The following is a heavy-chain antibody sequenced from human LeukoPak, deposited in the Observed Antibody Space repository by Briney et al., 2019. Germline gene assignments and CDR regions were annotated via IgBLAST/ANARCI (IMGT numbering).Heavy chain of an antibody. V-gene: IGHV4-59*01. D-gene: IGHD4-17*01. CDR2: IYYSGMT. Sequence: PSETLSLTCTVSGGSISSYHWSWIRQPPGKGLEWIGYIYYSGMTNYNPSLKSRVTISLDTSKNQFSLKLSSVTAADTAVYYCASADYDDYYIDFWGQGTLVTVSS. J-gene: IGHJ4*02. CDR1: GGSISSYH. CDR3: ASADYDDYYIDF.